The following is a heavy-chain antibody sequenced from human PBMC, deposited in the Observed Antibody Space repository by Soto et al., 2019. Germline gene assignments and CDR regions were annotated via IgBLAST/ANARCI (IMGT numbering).Heavy chain of an antibody. V-gene: IGHV3-30-3*01. CDR2: ISYDGSNK. CDR1: GFTFSRYD. Sequence: PGGSLRLSCAASGFTFSRYDMHWVRQAPGKGLEWVAVISYDGSNKYYADSVKGRFTISRDNSKNTLYLQMNSLRAEDTAGYYCARDWYRDFDYWGQGTLVTVS. D-gene: IGHD6-13*01. CDR3: ARDWYRDFDY. J-gene: IGHJ4*02.